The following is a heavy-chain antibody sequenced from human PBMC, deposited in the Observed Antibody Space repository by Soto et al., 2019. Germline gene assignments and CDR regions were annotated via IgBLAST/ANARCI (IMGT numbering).Heavy chain of an antibody. CDR2: IKSKTDGGTT. D-gene: IGHD1-7*01. Sequence: GGSLRLSCAASGFTFSNAWMSWVRQAPGKGLEWVGRIKSKTDGGTTDYAAPVKGRFTISRDDSKNTLYLQMNSLKTEDTAVYYCTTDRTGTYSTHYYYYGMDVWGQGTTVTVSS. CDR1: GFTFSNAW. CDR3: TTDRTGTYSTHYYYYGMDV. V-gene: IGHV3-15*01. J-gene: IGHJ6*02.